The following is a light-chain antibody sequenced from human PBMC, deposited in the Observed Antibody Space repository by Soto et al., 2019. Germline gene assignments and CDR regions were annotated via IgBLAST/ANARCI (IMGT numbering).Light chain of an antibody. V-gene: IGKV3-11*01. CDR3: QQRSNGPPIT. CDR2: DAS. CDR1: QGISNY. Sequence: TQSPSSLSASPGDRVTIPCRASQGISNYLAWYQQRPGQAPRLLIYDASNRATGVPSRFSGSGSETNFTLTISSLEPEDFAVYYCQQRSNGPPITFGQGTRLEIK. J-gene: IGKJ5*01.